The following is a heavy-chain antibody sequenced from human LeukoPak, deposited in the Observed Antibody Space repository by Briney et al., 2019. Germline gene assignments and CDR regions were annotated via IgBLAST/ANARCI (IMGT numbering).Heavy chain of an antibody. V-gene: IGHV1-69*01. CDR3: ARPSLGGPYPWRDVDREKVYYYYYYGMDV. CDR2: IIPIFGTA. D-gene: IGHD2-21*01. Sequence: GSSVKVSCKASGGTFSSYAISWVRQAPGQGLEWMGGIIPIFGTANYAQKFQGRVTITADESTSTAYMELSSLRSEDTAVYYCARPSLGGPYPWRDVDREKVYYYYYYGMDVWGQGTTVTVSS. CDR1: GGTFSSYA. J-gene: IGHJ6*02.